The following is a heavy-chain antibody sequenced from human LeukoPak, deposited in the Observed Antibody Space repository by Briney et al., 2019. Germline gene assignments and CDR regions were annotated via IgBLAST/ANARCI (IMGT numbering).Heavy chain of an antibody. CDR2: IYYSGST. CDR3: ARRSSSGYYYPFDY. J-gene: IGHJ4*02. Sequence: PSETLSLTCTVSGGSISSYYWSWIRQPPGKGLEWIGYIYYSGSTNYNPSLKSRVTISVDTSKNQFSLKLTSVTAADTAVYYCARRSSSGYYYPFDYWGQGTLVTVSS. D-gene: IGHD3-22*01. CDR1: GGSISSYY. V-gene: IGHV4-59*01.